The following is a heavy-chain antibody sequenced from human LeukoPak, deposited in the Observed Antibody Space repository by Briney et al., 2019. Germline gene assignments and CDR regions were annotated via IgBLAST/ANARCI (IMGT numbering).Heavy chain of an antibody. D-gene: IGHD3-22*01. CDR3: ARDRWGSSGHFDY. J-gene: IGHJ4*02. V-gene: IGHV4-59*01. CDR1: GGSISGYY. CDR2: MYNSGST. Sequence: PSETLSLTCVVSGGSISGYYWSWIRHPPGKGLEWLGYMYNSGSTDYNPSLKSRVTISVETSNNKFSLKLSAVTAADTAVYYCARDRWGSSGHFDYWGQGTLVTVSS.